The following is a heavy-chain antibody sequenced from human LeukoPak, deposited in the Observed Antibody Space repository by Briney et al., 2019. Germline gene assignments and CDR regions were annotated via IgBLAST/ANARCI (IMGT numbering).Heavy chain of an antibody. CDR1: GGSIGSSDSF. D-gene: IGHD3-10*01. V-gene: IGHV4-39*01. J-gene: IGHJ4*02. Sequence: SETLSLTCTVSGGSIGSSDSFWGWIRQPPGKGLEWIGSIYYSGSTYYNPSLKSRVTISVDTSKNQFSLKLSSVTAADTAVYYCATVPGSGVHWGQGTLVTVSS. CDR2: IYYSGST. CDR3: ATVPGSGVH.